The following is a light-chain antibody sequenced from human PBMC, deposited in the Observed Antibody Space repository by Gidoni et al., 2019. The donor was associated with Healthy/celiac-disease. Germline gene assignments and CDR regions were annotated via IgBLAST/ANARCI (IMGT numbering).Light chain of an antibody. CDR1: SSNIGAGYD. V-gene: IGLV1-40*01. CDR3: QSYDSSLSGLGV. CDR2: GNS. Sequence: QSVLTQPPSVSGAPGQRATISCTGSSSNIGAGYDVHWYQQLPGTAPKLPIYGNSNRPSGVPDRFSGSKSGTSASLAITGLQAEDDADYYCQSYDSSLSGLGVFGGGTKLTVL. J-gene: IGLJ2*01.